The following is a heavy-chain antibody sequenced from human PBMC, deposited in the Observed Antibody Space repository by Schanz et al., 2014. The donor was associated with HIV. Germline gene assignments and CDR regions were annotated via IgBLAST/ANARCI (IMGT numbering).Heavy chain of an antibody. Sequence: QVQLVQSGADVKKPGASVKVSCKASGYTFSDYYIHWVRQAPGQGLEWMGGIIPLFDTANYAQRFQGRVTISADESTSTVYMHLSSLRSDDTAVYFCARDFNIGDQYYFDHWGQGTLVTVSS. V-gene: IGHV1-69*01. CDR1: GYTFSDYY. J-gene: IGHJ4*02. CDR3: ARDFNIGDQYYFDH. CDR2: IIPLFDTA. D-gene: IGHD2-21*02.